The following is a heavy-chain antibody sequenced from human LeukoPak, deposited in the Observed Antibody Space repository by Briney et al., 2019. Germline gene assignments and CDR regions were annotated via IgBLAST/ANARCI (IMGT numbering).Heavy chain of an antibody. D-gene: IGHD3-22*01. Sequence: GGSLRLSCAASGFTFSSYSMNWVRQAPGKGLEWVSSISSSSSYIYYADSVKGRFTISRDNAKNSLYLQMNSLRAEDTAVYYCARDYYDSSGYFGGAGGDYFDYWGQGTLVTVSS. CDR2: ISSSSSYI. CDR1: GFTFSSYS. CDR3: ARDYYDSSGYFGGAGGDYFDY. V-gene: IGHV3-21*01. J-gene: IGHJ4*02.